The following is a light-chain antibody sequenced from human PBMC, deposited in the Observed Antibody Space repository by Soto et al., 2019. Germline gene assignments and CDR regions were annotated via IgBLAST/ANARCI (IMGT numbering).Light chain of an antibody. Sequence: EVEMTQSPATLSVSPGERATLSCRASQSVSTSLAWYQVKPGQAPRLLIYGASTRATGIPARFSGSGSGTEFTLTIFRLQSEDFAVYYCQQYNNWLTFGGGTKVEIK. V-gene: IGKV3-15*01. J-gene: IGKJ4*01. CDR3: QQYNNWLT. CDR1: QSVSTS. CDR2: GAS.